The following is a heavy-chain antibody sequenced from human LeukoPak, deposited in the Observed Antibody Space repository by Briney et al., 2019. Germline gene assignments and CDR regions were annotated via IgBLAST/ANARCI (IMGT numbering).Heavy chain of an antibody. CDR1: GHTFTDYS. V-gene: IGHV1-2*02. CDR3: AVGRRTDVDY. J-gene: IGHJ4*02. CDR2: INPNSGGT. D-gene: IGHD1-26*01. Sequence: ASVKVSCKASGHTFTDYSIHWARQAPGQGLEWMGWINPNSGGTNYARNFQGRVTMTRDTYITTAYLDLTRLRLDDTAVYYCAVGRRTDVDYWGQGNLVTVSS.